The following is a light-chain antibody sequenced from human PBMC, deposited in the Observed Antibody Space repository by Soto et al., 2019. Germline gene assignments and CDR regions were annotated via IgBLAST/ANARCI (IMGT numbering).Light chain of an antibody. Sequence: QSVLTQPPSASGTPGQRVTISCSESSSNIGSNYVYWYQQLPGTAPKLLIYRNNQRPSGVPDRFSGSKSGTSASLAISGLRYEDEADYSCAAWDDSLSGPVFGGGTQLTVL. V-gene: IGLV1-47*01. J-gene: IGLJ7*01. CDR3: AAWDDSLSGPV. CDR2: RNN. CDR1: SSNIGSNY.